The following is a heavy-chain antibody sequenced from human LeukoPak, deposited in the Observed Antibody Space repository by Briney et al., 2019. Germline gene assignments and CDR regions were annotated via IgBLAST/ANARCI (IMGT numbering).Heavy chain of an antibody. CDR1: GYTLTELS. Sequence: ASVKGSCKVSGYTLTELSMHWVRQAPGKGLEWMGGFDPEDGETIYAQKFQGRVTMTEDTSTDTAYMELSSLRSEDTAVYYCATAFQVRGVITWSDAFDIWGQGTMVTVSS. V-gene: IGHV1-24*01. CDR2: FDPEDGET. CDR3: ATAFQVRGVITWSDAFDI. J-gene: IGHJ3*02. D-gene: IGHD3-10*01.